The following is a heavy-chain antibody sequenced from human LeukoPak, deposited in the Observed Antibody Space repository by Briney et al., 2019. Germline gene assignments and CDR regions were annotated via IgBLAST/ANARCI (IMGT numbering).Heavy chain of an antibody. Sequence: SETLSLTCTVSGGSISSYYWSWIRQPPGKGLEYIGYMFYRGRPNYNPSLKSRITISIDTPKNQISLKVNSVTAADTAVYYCARLYNGNQGDAFDIWGQGTMVTVSS. CDR3: ARLYNGNQGDAFDI. J-gene: IGHJ3*02. CDR1: GGSISSYY. V-gene: IGHV4-59*01. D-gene: IGHD1-14*01. CDR2: MFYRGRP.